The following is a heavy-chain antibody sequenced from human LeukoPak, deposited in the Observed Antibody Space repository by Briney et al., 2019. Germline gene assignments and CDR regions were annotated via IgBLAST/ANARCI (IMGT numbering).Heavy chain of an antibody. CDR2: IYTSGNT. D-gene: IGHD3-22*01. J-gene: IGHJ4*02. V-gene: IGHV4-4*07. Sequence: WXWXRQPAGXGVEWIGRIYTSGNTNYTPSLKSRVTMSVDTSKNQFSLKLSSVTAADTAVYYCARDRSYDTRIVDFWGQGTLVTVSS. CDR3: ARDRSYDTRIVDF.